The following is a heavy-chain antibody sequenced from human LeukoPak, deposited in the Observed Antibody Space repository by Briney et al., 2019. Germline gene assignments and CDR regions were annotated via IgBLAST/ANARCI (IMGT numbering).Heavy chain of an antibody. CDR1: GFSVSSFG. Sequence: GGSLRLSCAVSGFSVSSFGMSSVRQAPGKGLEWISAISVDGETTWYADSVKGRFIISRDSSKNTLYLRLSSLRAEDTAIYYCAQGYSSGWYPNWGQGSLVSVSS. CDR2: ISVDGETT. D-gene: IGHD6-19*01. V-gene: IGHV3-23*01. CDR3: AQGYSSGWYPN. J-gene: IGHJ4*02.